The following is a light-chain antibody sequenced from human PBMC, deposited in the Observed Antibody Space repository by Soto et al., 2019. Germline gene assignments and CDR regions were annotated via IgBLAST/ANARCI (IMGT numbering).Light chain of an antibody. J-gene: IGKJ1*01. CDR3: QQSYSTPPT. Sequence: DIKMYNSPSSLSASEGDRVTITCRASQSISSYLNWYQQKPGKAPKLLIYAASSLQSGVPSRFSGSGSGTDFTLTISSLQPEDFATYYCQQSYSTPPTFGQVTKV. CDR1: QSISSY. CDR2: AAS. V-gene: IGKV1-39*01.